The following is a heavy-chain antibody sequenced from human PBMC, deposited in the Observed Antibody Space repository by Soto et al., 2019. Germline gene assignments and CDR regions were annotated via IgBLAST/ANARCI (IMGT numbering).Heavy chain of an antibody. CDR2: IKSKTDGGTT. CDR1: GFTFRNAW. Sequence: GRSLRLSWAASGFTFRNAWMNCVRQAPGKGLEWVGRIKSKTDGGTTDYAAPVKGRFTSSRDDSKSTLYLQMNSLKTEDTAVYYCSTRFPGYSSGLRDFDYWGQGTPVTV. D-gene: IGHD6-19*01. CDR3: STRFPGYSSGLRDFDY. V-gene: IGHV3-15*07. J-gene: IGHJ4*02.